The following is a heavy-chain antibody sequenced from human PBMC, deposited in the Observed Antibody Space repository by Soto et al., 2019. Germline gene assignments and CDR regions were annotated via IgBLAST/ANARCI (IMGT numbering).Heavy chain of an antibody. CDR3: VKGEYYYDSSGYYPFDY. D-gene: IGHD3-22*01. J-gene: IGHJ4*02. CDR2: ISTNGGST. CDR1: GVTVSSYA. Sequence: WGSLSLSCSASGVTVSSYAMHWVRQDPGKGLEYVSSISTNGGSTHYADSVKGRFTISRDNSKNTQYLQMSSLRADDTAVYYCVKGEYYYDSSGYYPFDYWGQGTLVTVSS. V-gene: IGHV3-64D*06.